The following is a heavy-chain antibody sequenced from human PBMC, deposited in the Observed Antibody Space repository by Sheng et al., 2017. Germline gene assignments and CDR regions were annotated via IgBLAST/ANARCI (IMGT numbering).Heavy chain of an antibody. CDR2: LLHCEH. CDR1: GGSISDYY. D-gene: IGHD5-18*01. J-gene: IGHJ4*02. CDR3: AGDRNNYGHSFY. Sequence: QVQLQESGPGLVKPSETLSLTCTVSGGSISDYYWELGPAAPREGTGMDWKYLLHCEHQLQPSLKSRVTISIDTSKSQFSLELSSVTAADTAVYFXAGDRNNYGHSFYWGQGILVTSPQ. V-gene: IGHV4-59*01.